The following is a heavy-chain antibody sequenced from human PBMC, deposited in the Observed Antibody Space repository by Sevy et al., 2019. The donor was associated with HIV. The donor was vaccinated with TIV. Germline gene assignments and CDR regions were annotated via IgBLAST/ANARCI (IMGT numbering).Heavy chain of an antibody. Sequence: SETLSLTCTVSGGSISNSAYYWGWIRQPPGKGLEWIGNIYYIGNTYYKPSLKSRVTISVDTSKNHFSLKLTSVTAADTAVYYCARWTMGITMIQGEFDSWGQGILVTVSS. CDR1: GGSISNSAYY. J-gene: IGHJ5*01. CDR3: ARWTMGITMIQGEFDS. V-gene: IGHV4-39*02. CDR2: IYYIGNT. D-gene: IGHD3-10*01.